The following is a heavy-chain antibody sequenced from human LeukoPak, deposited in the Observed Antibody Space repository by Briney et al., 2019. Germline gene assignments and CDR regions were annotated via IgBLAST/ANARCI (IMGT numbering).Heavy chain of an antibody. V-gene: IGHV4-38-2*01. CDR3: ARILGNYFDY. J-gene: IGHJ4*02. D-gene: IGHD2-15*01. CDR2: IYHSGST. CDR1: GYSISSGYY. Sequence: SETLSLTRAVSGYSISSGYYWGWIRQPPGKGLEWIGSIYHSGSTYYNPSLKSRVTISVDTSKNQFSLKLSSVTAADTAVYYCARILGNYFDYWGQGTLVTVSS.